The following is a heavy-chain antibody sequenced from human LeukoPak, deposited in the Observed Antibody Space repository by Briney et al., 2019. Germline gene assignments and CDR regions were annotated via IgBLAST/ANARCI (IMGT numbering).Heavy chain of an antibody. CDR1: GYTFTGYY. D-gene: IGHD3-9*01. Sequence: ASVTLSCKASGYTFTGYYIHWVRQAPGQGLEWMEWINPNTSATNYVEKFQGRVTMTGDTSINKAYMELSSLTADDTAVYYCARSSILRYFDWAPDYWGQGTLITVSS. CDR2: INPNTSAT. CDR3: ARSSILRYFDWAPDY. V-gene: IGHV1-2*02. J-gene: IGHJ4*02.